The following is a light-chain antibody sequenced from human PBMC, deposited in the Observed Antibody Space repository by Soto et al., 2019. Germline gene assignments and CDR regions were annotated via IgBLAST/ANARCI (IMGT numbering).Light chain of an antibody. V-gene: IGKV3-20*01. CDR3: QQYGSSPPLT. CDR2: GAS. J-gene: IGKJ4*01. CDR1: QRVSRNY. Sequence: ENVLTQSPGALSLTPGERATLSCRASQRVSRNYLAWYQQKVGQAPRLLIYGASSRAAGIPDRFSGSGSGTDFTLTISRLEPEDFAVYYCQQYGSSPPLTFGGGTKVEIK.